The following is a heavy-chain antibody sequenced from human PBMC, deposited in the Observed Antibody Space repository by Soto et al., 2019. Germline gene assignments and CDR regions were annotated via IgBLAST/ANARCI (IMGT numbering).Heavy chain of an antibody. CDR2: ISGSGGST. Sequence: PGGSLRLSCAASGFTFSSYAMSWVRQAPGKGLEWVSAISGSGGSTYYADSVKGRFTISRDNSKNTLYLQMNSLRAEDTAVYYCAKTIISWFGAPDAFDIWGQGTMVTVSS. CDR1: GFTFSSYA. CDR3: AKTIISWFGAPDAFDI. D-gene: IGHD3-10*01. V-gene: IGHV3-23*01. J-gene: IGHJ3*02.